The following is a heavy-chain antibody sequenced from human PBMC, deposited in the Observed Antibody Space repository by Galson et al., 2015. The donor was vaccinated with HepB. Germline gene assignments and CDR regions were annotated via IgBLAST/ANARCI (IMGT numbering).Heavy chain of an antibody. CDR2: INPNTGGT. CDR3: AKDSRRNGPSPVPWYFDL. J-gene: IGHJ2*01. V-gene: IGHV1-2*04. D-gene: IGHD2-8*01. CDR1: GYTFTGYY. Sequence: SVKVSCKASGYTFTGYYMHWVRQAPGQGLEWMGWINPNTGGTTYAQKFQGWVTMSRDTSISTAYMELSRLGSDDTAVYYCAKDSRRNGPSPVPWYFDLWGRGTLVTVSS.